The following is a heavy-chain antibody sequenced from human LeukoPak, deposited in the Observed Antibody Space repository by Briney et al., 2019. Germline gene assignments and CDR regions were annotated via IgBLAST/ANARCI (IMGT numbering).Heavy chain of an antibody. J-gene: IGHJ6*02. V-gene: IGHV4-59*08. Sequence: SETLSLTCTASGGTINSYYWSWIRQPPEKGLEWIGYIYYSGSTYNPSLKSRVTISIDTSKNQFSLKLSSVTAADTAVYYCARHSPIHYYYYGMDVWGQGTTVTVSS. CDR3: ARHSPIHYYYYGMDV. CDR2: IYYSGST. D-gene: IGHD2-2*02. CDR1: GGTINSYY.